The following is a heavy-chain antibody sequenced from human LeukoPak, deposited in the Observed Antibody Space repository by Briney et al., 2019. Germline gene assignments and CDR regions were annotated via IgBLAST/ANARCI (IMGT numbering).Heavy chain of an antibody. D-gene: IGHD3-16*01. V-gene: IGHV4-4*09. CDR1: GGSISSYS. CDR2: IYTSGST. J-gene: IGHJ4*02. Sequence: PSETLSLTCTVSGGSISSYSWSWIRQPPGKGLEWIGYIYTSGSTNYNPSLKSRVTISVDTSKNQRSLKLSSVTAADTAVYYCARHSGGPFTNFDYWGQGTLVTVSS. CDR3: ARHSGGPFTNFDY.